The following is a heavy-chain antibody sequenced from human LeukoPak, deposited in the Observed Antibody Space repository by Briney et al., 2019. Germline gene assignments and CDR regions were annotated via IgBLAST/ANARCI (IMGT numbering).Heavy chain of an antibody. CDR1: GYPIGLDYY. CDR3: ARAPSSYESGNGYPNLGWLDP. CDR2: FHRGRI. J-gene: IGHJ5*02. D-gene: IGHD5-24*01. V-gene: IGHV4-38-2*02. Sequence: SETLSLTCKVSGYPIGLDYYWVWIRQAPGRGVQWIGGFHRGRIQYNSALKSRVTISIDSSKNQFSLRMWPVTAADTAFYFCARAPSSYESGNGYPNLGWLDPWGQGALVTVSS.